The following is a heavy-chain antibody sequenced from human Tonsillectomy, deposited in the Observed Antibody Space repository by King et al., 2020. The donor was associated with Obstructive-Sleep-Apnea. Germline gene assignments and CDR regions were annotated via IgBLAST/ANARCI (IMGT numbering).Heavy chain of an antibody. CDR2: IYPGDSDT. J-gene: IGHJ4*02. V-gene: IGHV5-51*01. D-gene: IGHD4-17*01. CDR1: GYRFTNHW. Sequence: QLVQSGAEVKKPGESLIISCKGSGYRFTNHWIAWVRQMPGKGLEWMGIIYPGDSDTKYSPSFQGQVTISADKSINSASLQWSSLKASDTAIYYCARALYGDYRRGAYDYWGQGTLVTVSS. CDR3: ARALYGDYRRGAYDY.